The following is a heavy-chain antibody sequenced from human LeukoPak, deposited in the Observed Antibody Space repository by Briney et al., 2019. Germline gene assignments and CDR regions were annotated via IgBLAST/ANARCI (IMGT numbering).Heavy chain of an antibody. CDR2: ISSNGGST. CDR3: VRCGYSYGFLGAFDI. Sequence: PGGSLRLSCSASGFTFSSYAMHWVRQAPGKGLEYVSAISSNGGSTYYADSVKGRFTISRDNSKNTLYLQMSSLRAEDTAVYYCVRCGYSYGFLGAFDIWGQGTMVTVSS. CDR1: GFTFSSYA. D-gene: IGHD5-18*01. V-gene: IGHV3-64D*09. J-gene: IGHJ3*02.